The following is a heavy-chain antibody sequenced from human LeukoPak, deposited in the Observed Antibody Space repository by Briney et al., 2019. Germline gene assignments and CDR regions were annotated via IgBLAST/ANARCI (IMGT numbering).Heavy chain of an antibody. D-gene: IGHD3-22*01. Sequence: PGRSLRLSCAPSGFTFSRHGMHWVRQAPGKGLEWVAIISNDGSRKYYAHSVEGRFTISRDNSKNTLYLQMDSLRAEDTAVYYCARDADTSEFFSWLDLWGQGTLVTVSS. CDR2: ISNDGSRK. CDR3: ARDADTSEFFSWLDL. V-gene: IGHV3-30*03. J-gene: IGHJ5*02. CDR1: GFTFSRHG.